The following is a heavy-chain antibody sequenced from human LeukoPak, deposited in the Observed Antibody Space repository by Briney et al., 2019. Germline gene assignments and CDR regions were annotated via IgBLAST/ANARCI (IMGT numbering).Heavy chain of an antibody. CDR2: IYPGDSDT. CDR3: ARTRSPAFDI. J-gene: IGHJ3*02. Sequence: PGESLQISCKASGYSFTTHWIGWVRQMPGKGLEWMGIIYPGDSDTRYSPSFQGHVTISADKSISTAYLQWSSLKASDTAMYYCARTRSPAFDIWGQGTMVTVSS. CDR1: GYSFTTHW. V-gene: IGHV5-51*03.